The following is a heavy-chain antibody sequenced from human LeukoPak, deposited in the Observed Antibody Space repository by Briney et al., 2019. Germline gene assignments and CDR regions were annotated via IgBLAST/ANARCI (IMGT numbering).Heavy chain of an antibody. J-gene: IGHJ2*01. CDR3: ARIYCSSTSCYLDWYFDL. Sequence: KPSGTLSLTCTVSGGSISSSSYYWGWIRQPPGKGLEWIGSIYYSGSTYYNPSLKSRVTISVDTSKNQFSLKLSSVTAADTAVYYCARIYCSSTSCYLDWYFDLWGRGTLVTVSS. V-gene: IGHV4-39*01. CDR1: GGSISSSSYY. CDR2: IYYSGST. D-gene: IGHD2-2*01.